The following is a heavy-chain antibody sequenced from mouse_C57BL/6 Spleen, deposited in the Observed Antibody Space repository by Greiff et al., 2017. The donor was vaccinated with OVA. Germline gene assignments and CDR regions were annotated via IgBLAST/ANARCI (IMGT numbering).Heavy chain of an antibody. CDR2: INPYNGGT. Sequence: EVKLQESGPVLVKPGASVKMSCKASGYTFTDYYMNWVKQSHGKSLEWIGVINPYNGGTSYNQKFKGKATLTVDKSSSTAYMALNSLTSEDSAVYYGARYYSNWGNYFDYWGQGTTLTVSS. V-gene: IGHV1-19*01. CDR3: ARYYSNWGNYFDY. D-gene: IGHD2-5*01. CDR1: GYTFTDYY. J-gene: IGHJ2*01.